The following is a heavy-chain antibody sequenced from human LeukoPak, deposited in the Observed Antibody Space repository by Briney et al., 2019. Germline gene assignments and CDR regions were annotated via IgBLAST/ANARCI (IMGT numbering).Heavy chain of an antibody. CDR2: IYYSGST. Sequence: PSETLSLTCTVSGGSISSSGYYWGWIRQPPGKGLEWIGYIYYSGSTNYNPSLKSRVTISVDTSKNQFSLKLSSVTAADTAVYYCARRRPHYYGSGSYFYYYYYMDVWGKGTTVTISS. CDR3: ARRRPHYYGSGSYFYYYYYMDV. J-gene: IGHJ6*03. V-gene: IGHV4-61*05. D-gene: IGHD3-10*01. CDR1: GGSISSSGYY.